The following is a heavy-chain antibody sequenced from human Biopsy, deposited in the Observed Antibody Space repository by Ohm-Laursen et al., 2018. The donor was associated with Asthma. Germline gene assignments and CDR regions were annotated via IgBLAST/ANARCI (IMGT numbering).Heavy chain of an antibody. CDR3: ARKAGSCISRTCYSLDF. CDR2: INSVFGTT. D-gene: IGHD2-2*01. J-gene: IGHJ4*02. CDR1: GGTFNTYV. Sequence: SSVKVSCKSLGGTFNTYVIGWVRQAPGHGLEWMGGINSVFGTTAYPQKFQDRVTITADDSTSTVYMELSSLRSEDTAVYYCARKAGSCISRTCYSLDFWGQGTLVTVSS. V-gene: IGHV1-69*01.